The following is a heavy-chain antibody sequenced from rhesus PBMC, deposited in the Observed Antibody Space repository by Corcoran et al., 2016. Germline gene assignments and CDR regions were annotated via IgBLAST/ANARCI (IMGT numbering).Heavy chain of an antibody. CDR2: IRGAGGTT. Sequence: QLQESGPGLGKPSETLSLTCTVSGGSLTYFWGSWIRQPPGKGLEWIGGIRGAGGTTHSCPTLKSRVTFSTDASKSQFSLKLTSVTAADTAIYYCARDGGSDSYSRDVWGRGVLVTVSS. D-gene: IGHD3-22*01. CDR1: GGSLTYFW. V-gene: IGHV4-80*01. J-gene: IGHJ5-2*02. CDR3: ARDGGSDSYSRDV.